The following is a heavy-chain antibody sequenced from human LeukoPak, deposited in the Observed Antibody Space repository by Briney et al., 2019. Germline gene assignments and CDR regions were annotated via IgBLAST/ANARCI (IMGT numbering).Heavy chain of an antibody. CDR3: ARAQVGTPTDC. D-gene: IGHD1-26*01. CDR2: STSDGNSM. Sequence: PGGSLRLSCAASGFTLSSYTMYWVRQAPGRGLVWVARSTSDGNSMTYADFVKGRFTVSRDIAKNTLYLQMNSLRAEDTAVYYCARAQVGTPTDCWGQGTLVTVSS. J-gene: IGHJ4*02. CDR1: GFTLSSYT. V-gene: IGHV3-74*01.